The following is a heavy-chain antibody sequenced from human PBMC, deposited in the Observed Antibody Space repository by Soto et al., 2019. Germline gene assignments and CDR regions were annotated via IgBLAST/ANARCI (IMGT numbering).Heavy chain of an antibody. D-gene: IGHD5-18*01. Sequence: ASVKVSCKASGYTFTSYGISWVRQAPGQGLEWMGWISAYNGNTNYAQKLQGRVTMTTDTSTSTAYMELRSLRSDDTAVYYCARDGLHTATGCPHYYHGMDVWGQGTTVTVSS. J-gene: IGHJ6*02. V-gene: IGHV1-18*01. CDR1: GYTFTSYG. CDR2: ISAYNGNT. CDR3: ARDGLHTATGCPHYYHGMDV.